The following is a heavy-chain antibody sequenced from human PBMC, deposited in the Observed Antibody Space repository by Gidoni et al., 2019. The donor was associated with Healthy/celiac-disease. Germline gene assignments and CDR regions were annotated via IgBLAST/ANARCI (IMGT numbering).Heavy chain of an antibody. D-gene: IGHD6-19*01. V-gene: IGHV1-46*01. CDR3: ASDIAVAGFGTNYYYYYGMDV. CDR1: GYTFTSYY. Sequence: QVQLVQSGAEVKKPGASVKVSCKASGYTFTSYYLHWWRQAPGQGLEWMGIINPSGGSTSYAQKFQGRVTMTRDTSTSTVYMELSSLRSEDTAVYYCASDIAVAGFGTNYYYYYGMDVWGQGTTVTVSS. CDR2: INPSGGST. J-gene: IGHJ6*02.